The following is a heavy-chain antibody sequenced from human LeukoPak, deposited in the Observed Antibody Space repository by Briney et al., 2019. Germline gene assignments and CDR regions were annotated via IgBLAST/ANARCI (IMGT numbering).Heavy chain of an antibody. CDR2: INPNSGDT. D-gene: IGHD3-9*01. CDR3: AREEFVLTSFVP. CDR1: GYTFTGDY. J-gene: IGHJ5*02. Sequence: GASVKVSCKASGYTFTGDYMHWVRQAPGQGLEWMGWINPNSGDTNYAQKFQGRVTMTRDTSISTVYMELSRLRSEDTAVYYCAREEFVLTSFVPWGQGTLVTVSS. V-gene: IGHV1-2*02.